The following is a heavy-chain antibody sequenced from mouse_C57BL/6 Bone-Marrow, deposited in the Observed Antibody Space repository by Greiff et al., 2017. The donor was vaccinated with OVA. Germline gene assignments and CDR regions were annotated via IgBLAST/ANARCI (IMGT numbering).Heavy chain of an antibody. D-gene: IGHD1-1*01. CDR2: IYPRDGST. CDR1: GYTFTSYD. CDR3: ARYGSSSHWYFDV. Sequence: QVQLQQSGPELVKPGASVKLSCKASGYTFTSYDINWVKQRPGQGLEWIGWIYPRDGSTKYNEKFEGKATLTVDTSSSTAYMELHSLTSEDSAVYFCARYGSSSHWYFDVWGTGTTVTVSS. J-gene: IGHJ1*03. V-gene: IGHV1-85*01.